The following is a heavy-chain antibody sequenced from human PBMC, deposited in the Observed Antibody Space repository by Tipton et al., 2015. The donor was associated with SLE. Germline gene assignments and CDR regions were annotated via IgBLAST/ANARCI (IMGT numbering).Heavy chain of an antibody. V-gene: IGHV4-59*04. J-gene: IGHJ6*03. Sequence: TLSLTCTVSGGSISSFYWSWIRQPPGKGLEWIGYIYYSGSNYYNPSLKSRVTMSVDTSKNQFSLKLSSVTAADTAVYYCARGGFIAYYYYYMDVWGKGTTVTVSS. D-gene: IGHD3-16*02. CDR1: GGSISSFY. CDR3: ARGGFIAYYYYYMDV. CDR2: IYYSGSN.